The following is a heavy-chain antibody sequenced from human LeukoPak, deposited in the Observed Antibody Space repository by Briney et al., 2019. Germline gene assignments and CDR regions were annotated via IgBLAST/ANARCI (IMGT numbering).Heavy chain of an antibody. CDR3: RRMAASDTSDY. J-gene: IGHJ4*02. CDR1: GFTFSSYS. Sequence: GGSLRLSCAASGFTFSSYSMNWVRQAPGKGLEWVSSISSSSSYIYYADSVKGRFTISRDNAKNSLYLQMNSLGAEDTAVYYCRRMAASDTSDYWGQGTLVTVSS. CDR2: ISSSSSYI. V-gene: IGHV3-21*01. D-gene: IGHD5-24*01.